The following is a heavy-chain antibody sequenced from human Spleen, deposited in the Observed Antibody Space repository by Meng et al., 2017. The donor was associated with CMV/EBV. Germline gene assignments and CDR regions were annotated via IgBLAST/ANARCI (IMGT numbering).Heavy chain of an antibody. CDR1: GGSLSLGCYS. CDR2: IYYTGDI. V-gene: IGHV4-31*02. D-gene: IGHD1-26*01. CDR3: VRIRVGHSSPIDF. Sequence: SGGSLSLGCYSWGWVRQFPGRGLESIGRIYYTGDIFYNPSLKGRLTIAPDTSKNQWSLSLKFMTVADAAVYYCVRIRVGHSSPIDFWGRGTLVTVSS. J-gene: IGHJ4*01.